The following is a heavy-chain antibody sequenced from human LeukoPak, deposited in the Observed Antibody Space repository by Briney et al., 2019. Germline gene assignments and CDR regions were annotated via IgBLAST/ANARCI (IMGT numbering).Heavy chain of an antibody. D-gene: IGHD4-17*01. CDR2: INPNSGGT. V-gene: IGHV1-2*06. CDR1: GYTFTGYY. CDR3: ARAIDYVPYYFDY. J-gene: IGHJ4*02. Sequence: ASLKVSCKASGYTFTGYYMHWVRQAPGQGLEWMGRINPNSGGTNYAQKFQGRVTMTRDTSISTAYMELSRLRSDDTAVYYCARAIDYVPYYFDYWGQGTLVTVSS.